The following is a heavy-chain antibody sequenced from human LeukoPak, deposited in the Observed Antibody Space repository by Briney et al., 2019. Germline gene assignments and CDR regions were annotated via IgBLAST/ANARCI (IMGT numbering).Heavy chain of an antibody. Sequence: GGSLRLSCAASGFTFSSYGMHWVRQAPGTGLEWVAVIWYDGSNKYYADSVKGRFTISRDNSKNTLYLQMNSLRAEDTAVYYCARANPVVPGDYWGQGTLVTVSS. CDR3: ARANPVVPGDY. J-gene: IGHJ4*02. V-gene: IGHV3-33*01. D-gene: IGHD2-2*01. CDR1: GFTFSSYG. CDR2: IWYDGSNK.